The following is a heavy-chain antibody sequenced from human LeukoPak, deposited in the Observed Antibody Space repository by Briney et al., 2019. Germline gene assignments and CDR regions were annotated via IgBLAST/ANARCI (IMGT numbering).Heavy chain of an antibody. CDR1: GGSISSYY. D-gene: IGHD3-10*01. J-gene: IGHJ5*02. Sequence: SETLSLTCTVSGGSISSYYWSWIRQPPGKGLEWSGYIYYSGSTNYNPSLKSRVTISVDTSKNQFSLKLSSVTAADTAVYYCARGGRYYYGSGSYGNWFDPWGQGTLVTVSS. V-gene: IGHV4-59*01. CDR2: IYYSGST. CDR3: ARGGRYYYGSGSYGNWFDP.